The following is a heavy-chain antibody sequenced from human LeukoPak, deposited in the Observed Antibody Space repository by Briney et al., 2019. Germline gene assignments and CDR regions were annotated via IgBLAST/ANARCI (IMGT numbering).Heavy chain of an antibody. Sequence: GGSLRLPCAASGFIFSLYGMHWVRQAPGKGLEWVAFIRYDGSNEYYADSVKGRFTISRDNSRDTLYLQMNSLRAEDTAVYYCAKPYATSWHSFDSWGQGTLVTVSS. CDR2: IRYDGSNE. J-gene: IGHJ4*02. CDR1: GFIFSLYG. CDR3: AKPYATSWHSFDS. D-gene: IGHD2-2*01. V-gene: IGHV3-30*02.